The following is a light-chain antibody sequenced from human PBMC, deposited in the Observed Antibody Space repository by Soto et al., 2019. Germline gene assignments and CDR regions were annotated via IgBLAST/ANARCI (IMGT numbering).Light chain of an antibody. V-gene: IGKV3-20*01. J-gene: IGKJ5*01. Sequence: EIVLTQSPGTLSLSPGERATLSCRASQSVSSSYLAWYQQKPGQAPRLLIYGASIRATGIPDRFSGSGSGTDFTLTVSRLEPEDFAVYYCQQYCSSRVFGQGTRLEIK. CDR2: GAS. CDR3: QQYCSSRV. CDR1: QSVSSSY.